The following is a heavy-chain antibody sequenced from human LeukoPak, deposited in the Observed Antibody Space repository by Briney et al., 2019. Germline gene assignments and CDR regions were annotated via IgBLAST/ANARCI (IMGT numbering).Heavy chain of an antibody. CDR2: ISGSGGST. V-gene: IGHV3-23*01. CDR3: ARVVDTHFDY. Sequence: PGGSLRLSCAASGFTFSGYAMSWVRQAPGKGLEWVSSISGSGGSTYYADSVKGRFTISRDNAKNTLYLQMNSLRAEDTAVYYCARVVDTHFDYWGQGTLVTVSS. CDR1: GFTFSGYA. D-gene: IGHD5-18*01. J-gene: IGHJ4*02.